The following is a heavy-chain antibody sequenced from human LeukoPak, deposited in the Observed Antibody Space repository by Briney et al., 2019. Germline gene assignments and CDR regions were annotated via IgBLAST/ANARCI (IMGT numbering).Heavy chain of an antibody. CDR1: GFSFSSHG. CDR3: ARGNHQYNYDMDV. V-gene: IGHV3-33*01. CDR2: IWYDGSEK. J-gene: IGHJ6*02. Sequence: GGSLRLSCAASGFSFSSHGLHWVRQAPGKGLEWVAVIWYDGSEKNYADSVKGRFTISRDNSKNTLYLQMNSLRADDAAVYYCARGNHQYNYDMDVWGQGTTVTVPS. D-gene: IGHD1-14*01.